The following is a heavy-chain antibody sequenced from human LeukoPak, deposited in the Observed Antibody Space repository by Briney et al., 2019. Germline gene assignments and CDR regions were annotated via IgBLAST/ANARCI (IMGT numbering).Heavy chain of an antibody. Sequence: ASVSVSCTASGFTFTSSAVQWVRQARGQRREGIGWIVVGSGNTNYAQKFQERVTITRDMSISTACMELSSLRSEDTAVYYCAAPLKELVRGWYYYYGMDVWGQGTTVTVSS. CDR1: GFTFTSSA. J-gene: IGHJ6*02. V-gene: IGHV1-58*01. CDR3: AAPLKELVRGWYYYYGMDV. D-gene: IGHD6-6*01. CDR2: IVVGSGNT.